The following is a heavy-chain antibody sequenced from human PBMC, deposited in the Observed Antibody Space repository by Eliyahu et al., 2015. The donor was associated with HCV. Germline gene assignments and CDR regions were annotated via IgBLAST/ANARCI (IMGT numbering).Heavy chain of an antibody. CDR2: SKNDGSST. CDR1: GFNFGSYW. V-gene: IGHV3-74*01. CDR3: ARELAAYDALHI. D-gene: IGHD2-15*01. J-gene: IGHJ3*02. Sequence: EVQLVESGGGLVRPGGSLRLSCVGSGFNFGSYWMHWVRQAPGEGGRWGAGSKNDGSSTNYADSVKGRFTVSRDNAKSTMFLQMHSLRADDTALYYCARELAAYDALHIWGQGTTVTVSA.